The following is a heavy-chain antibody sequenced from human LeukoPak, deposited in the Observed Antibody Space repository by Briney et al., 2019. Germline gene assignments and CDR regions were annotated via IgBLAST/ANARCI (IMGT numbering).Heavy chain of an antibody. D-gene: IGHD2-15*01. V-gene: IGHV4-34*01. CDR2: INHSGST. J-gene: IGHJ3*02. CDR1: GGSFSGYY. Sequence: SETLSLTCAVYGGSFSGYYWSWIRQPPGKGLEWIGEINHSGSTNYNPSLKSRVTISVDTSKNQFPLKLSSVTAADTAVYYCAGQYCSGGSCYLLDDAFDIWGQGTMVTVSS. CDR3: AGQYCSGGSCYLLDDAFDI.